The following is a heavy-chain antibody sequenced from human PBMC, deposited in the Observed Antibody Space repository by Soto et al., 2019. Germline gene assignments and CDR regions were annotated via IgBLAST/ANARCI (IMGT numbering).Heavy chain of an antibody. CDR3: ARAHPYSSSFSLDY. J-gene: IGHJ4*02. CDR2: INAGNGIT. V-gene: IGHV1-3*01. Sequence: ASVKVSCKASGYTFTSYAMHWVRQAPGQRLEWMGWINAGNGITKYSQKFQGRVTITRDTSASTAYMELSSLRSEDTAVYYCARAHPYSSSFSLDYWGQGTLVTVSS. CDR1: GYTFTSYA. D-gene: IGHD6-13*01.